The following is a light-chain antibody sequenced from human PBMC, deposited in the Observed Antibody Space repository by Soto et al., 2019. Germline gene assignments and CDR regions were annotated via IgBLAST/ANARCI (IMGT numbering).Light chain of an antibody. CDR3: QQYGSSGT. V-gene: IGKV3-20*01. Sequence: EIVLTQSPATLSLSPGERATLSCRASESISDYLAWYQQKPGQAPRLLIYAASSRATGIPARFSGSGSGTDFTLTISRLEPEDFAVYYCQQYGSSGTFGQGTKV. CDR2: AAS. CDR1: ESISDY. J-gene: IGKJ1*01.